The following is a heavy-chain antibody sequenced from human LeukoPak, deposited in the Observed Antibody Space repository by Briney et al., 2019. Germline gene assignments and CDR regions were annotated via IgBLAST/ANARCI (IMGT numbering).Heavy chain of an antibody. CDR1: GYTLTSYY. V-gene: IGHV1-46*01. D-gene: IGHD3-22*01. CDR3: ARGWLVVHSSGYYNIDY. CDR2: INPSDGTT. Sequence: ASVKVSCKASGYTLTSYYMHWVRQVPGQGLEWTGIINPSDGTTRYAQKFQGRVTMTRDTSTSTVHMELSSLRSEDTAVYYCARGWLVVHSSGYYNIDYWGQGTLVTVSS. J-gene: IGHJ4*02.